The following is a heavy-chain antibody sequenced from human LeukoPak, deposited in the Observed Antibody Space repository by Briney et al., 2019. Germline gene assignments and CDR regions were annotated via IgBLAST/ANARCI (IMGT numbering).Heavy chain of an antibody. CDR2: ISHDGSDT. J-gene: IGHJ4*02. Sequence: PGGSLRLSCAASGFTFSSFAFHWVRQAPGKGLEWVAVISHDGSDTFYADSVKGRFTISRDNSKNTLYLQMSSLRAEDTAVYYCARDPTYYLRYGYFDSWGQGTLVTVSS. D-gene: IGHD1-26*01. CDR3: ARDPTYYLRYGYFDS. V-gene: IGHV3-30-3*01. CDR1: GFTFSSFA.